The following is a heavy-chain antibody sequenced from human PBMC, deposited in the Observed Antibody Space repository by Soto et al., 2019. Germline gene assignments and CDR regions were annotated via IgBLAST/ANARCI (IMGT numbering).Heavy chain of an antibody. Sequence: PGESLKISCKGFGNSFTNDWIAWVRQMPGKGLEWMGIIYPGDSETRYSPSFQGQVTISVDKSISTAYLQWSSLKASDTAMYYCARRGSSGWYSAAYWGQGTLVTVSS. CDR3: ARRGSSGWYSAAY. CDR1: GNSFTNDW. V-gene: IGHV5-51*01. D-gene: IGHD6-19*01. J-gene: IGHJ4*02. CDR2: IYPGDSET.